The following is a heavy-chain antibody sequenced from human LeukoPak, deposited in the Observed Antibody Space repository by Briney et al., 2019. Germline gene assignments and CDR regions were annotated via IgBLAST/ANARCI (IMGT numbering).Heavy chain of an antibody. CDR2: ISDSGGST. Sequence: PGGSLRLSCAASGFTFSSYGMHWVRQAPGKGLEWVSAISDSGGSTYYADSVTGRFTISRDNSKNTLYLQMNSLRAEDTAVYYCAKDLHSSSWYSYFQHWGQGTLVTVSS. CDR1: GFTFSSYG. D-gene: IGHD6-13*01. V-gene: IGHV3-23*01. J-gene: IGHJ1*01. CDR3: AKDLHSSSWYSYFQH.